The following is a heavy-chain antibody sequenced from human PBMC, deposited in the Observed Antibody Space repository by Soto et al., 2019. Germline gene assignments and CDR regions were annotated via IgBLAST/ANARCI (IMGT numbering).Heavy chain of an antibody. CDR2: INAGNGNT. Sequence: ASVKGSCKASGYTFTSYAVHWVRQAPGQRLEWMGWINAGNGNTKYSQKFQGRVTITRDTSASTAYMELSSLRSEDTAVYYCASVYYDSSGYYGYYYYGMDVWGQGTTVTVSS. D-gene: IGHD3-22*01. CDR3: ASVYYDSSGYYGYYYYGMDV. CDR1: GYTFTSYA. V-gene: IGHV1-3*01. J-gene: IGHJ6*02.